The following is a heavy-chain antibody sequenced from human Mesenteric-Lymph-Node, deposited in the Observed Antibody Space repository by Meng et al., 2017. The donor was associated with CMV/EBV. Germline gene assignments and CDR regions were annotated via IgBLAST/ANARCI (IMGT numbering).Heavy chain of an antibody. CDR2: INPHSGDT. V-gene: IGHV1-2*06. CDR1: GYTFTGYY. J-gene: IGHJ4*02. CDR3: ARDPGTGGNYFDY. D-gene: IGHD3-16*01. Sequence: CKDSGYTFTGYYIHWVRQAPGQGLEWMGRINPHSGDTNFAQRFQGRVTMTRDTTISTAYMELSRLRSDDTAVYYCARDPGTGGNYFDYWGQGTLVTVSS.